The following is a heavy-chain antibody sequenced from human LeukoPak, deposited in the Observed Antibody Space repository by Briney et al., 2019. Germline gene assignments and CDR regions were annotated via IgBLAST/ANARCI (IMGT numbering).Heavy chain of an antibody. CDR1: GFTFSNYF. CDR2: IASDGSHT. CDR3: ARDRRQYCSSTSCYMGY. Sequence: GRSLRLSCAASGFTFSNYFMHWVRQAPGKGLEWVADIASDGSHTFYVESVKGRFTISRDNSKNTLYLQMNSLRAEDTAVYYCARDRRQYCSSTSCYMGYWGQGTLVTVSS. J-gene: IGHJ4*02. D-gene: IGHD2-2*02. V-gene: IGHV3-30-3*01.